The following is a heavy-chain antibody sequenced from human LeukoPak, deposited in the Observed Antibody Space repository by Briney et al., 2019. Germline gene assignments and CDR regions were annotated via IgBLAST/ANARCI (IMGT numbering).Heavy chain of an antibody. J-gene: IGHJ4*02. Sequence: GESLKISCKGSGYSFTYWIAWVRQMPGKGLEWMGIVYPGDPDTRYSPSFQGQVTMSADKSITTAYLRWGSLKASDTAMYYCARLTDKGFDYWGQGTLVTVSS. CDR3: ARLTDKGFDY. CDR2: VYPGDPDT. V-gene: IGHV5-51*01. CDR1: GYSFTYW.